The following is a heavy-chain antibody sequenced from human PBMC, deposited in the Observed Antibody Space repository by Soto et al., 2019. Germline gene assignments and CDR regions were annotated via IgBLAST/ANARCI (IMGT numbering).Heavy chain of an antibody. Sequence: GGSLRLSCAASGFTFSSYAMSWVRQAPGKGLEWVSSISGSGGSTYYADSVKGRFTISRDNSKNTLYLQMNSLRAEDTAVYYWAKESLVFSTSWPYAFDIWGKGKMVTVSS. CDR2: ISGSGGST. CDR3: AKESLVFSTSWPYAFDI. J-gene: IGHJ3*02. D-gene: IGHD2-2*01. CDR1: GFTFSSYA. V-gene: IGHV3-23*01.